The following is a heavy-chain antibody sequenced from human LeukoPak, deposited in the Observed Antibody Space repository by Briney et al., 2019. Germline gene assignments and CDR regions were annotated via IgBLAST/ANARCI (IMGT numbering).Heavy chain of an antibody. CDR1: GFTFSSYG. V-gene: IGHV3-33*01. D-gene: IGHD1-26*01. J-gene: IGHJ3*02. CDR3: ARSKGARHRGNDAFDI. CDR2: IWYDGSNK. Sequence: GRSLRLSCAASGFTFSSYGMHWVRQAPGKGLEWVAVIWYDGSNKYYADSVKGRFTISRDNSKNTLYLQMNSLRAEDTAVYYCARSKGARHRGNDAFDIWGQGTMVTVSS.